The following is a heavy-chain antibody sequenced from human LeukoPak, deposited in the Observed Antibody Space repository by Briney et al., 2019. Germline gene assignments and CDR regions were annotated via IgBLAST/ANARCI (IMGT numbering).Heavy chain of an antibody. V-gene: IGHV3-33*01. CDR3: ARASASIFDN. Sequence: QPGRSLRLSCAASGFNLSIYGMHWVRQAPGKGLEWVAIIWYDGSNYYYADSVKGRFTISRDNSKNTLYLQMNSLRDEDTAVYYCARASASIFDNWGQGTLVTVSS. J-gene: IGHJ4*02. D-gene: IGHD2-2*02. CDR2: IWYDGSNY. CDR1: GFNLSIYG.